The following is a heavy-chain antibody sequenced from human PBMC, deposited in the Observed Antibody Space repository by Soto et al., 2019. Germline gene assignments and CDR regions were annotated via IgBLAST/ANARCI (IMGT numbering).Heavy chain of an antibody. D-gene: IGHD3-9*01. CDR2: ISGSGGST. CDR1: GFTFSSYA. J-gene: IGHJ6*02. Sequence: LRLSRAASGFTFSSYAMSWVRQAPGKGLEWVSAISGSGGSTYYADSVKGRFTISRDNSKNTLYLQMNSLRAEDTAVYYCAKDDQYYDILTGYYPSGMDVWGQGTTVTVSS. CDR3: AKDDQYYDILTGYYPSGMDV. V-gene: IGHV3-23*01.